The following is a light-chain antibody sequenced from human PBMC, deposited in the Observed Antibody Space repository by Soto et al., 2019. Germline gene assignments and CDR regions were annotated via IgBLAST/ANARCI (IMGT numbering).Light chain of an antibody. CDR2: DVA. J-gene: IGLJ1*01. CDR3: RSYSSGNLEV. V-gene: IGLV2-14*01. Sequence: QSALTQPASVSGSPGQSISISCTGTSSDVGGYDFVSWYQQHPGKAPKLIIYDVANRASGVSSRFSGSKSGNAASLTISGLQDEDDADYHCRSYSSGNLEVFGTGTKVTVL. CDR1: SSDVGGYDF.